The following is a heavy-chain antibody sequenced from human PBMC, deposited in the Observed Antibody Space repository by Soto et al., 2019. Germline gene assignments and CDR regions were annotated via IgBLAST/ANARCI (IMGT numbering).Heavy chain of an antibody. D-gene: IGHD6-19*01. V-gene: IGHV3-23*01. CDR3: ATLFIAVAGTQPFDF. J-gene: IGHJ4*02. CDR1: GFTFSSYA. CDR2: ISGSGGST. Sequence: PGGSLRLSCAASGFTFSSYAMSWVRQAPGKGLEWVSAISGSGGSTYYADSVKGRLTISRDNSKNTLYLQMNSLRAEDMAVYYCATLFIAVAGTQPFDFWGQGTLVTV.